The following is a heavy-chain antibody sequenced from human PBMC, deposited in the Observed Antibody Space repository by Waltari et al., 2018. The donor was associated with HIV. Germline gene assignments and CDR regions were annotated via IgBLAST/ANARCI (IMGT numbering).Heavy chain of an antibody. CDR1: GFDLGDHS. D-gene: IGHD2-21*02. V-gene: IGHV3-23*01. Sequence: QLLESGGVLVPAGGSLSLSCAASGFDLGDHSLGWVRQAPGEGLEWVAGISASGDRTYHADSVTGRLTNSRDNSKNTHYLQMDSLRAEDTALYFCAKGAFVGVTGIPSEYFPHWGLGIVVTVSS. CDR2: ISASGDRT. J-gene: IGHJ1*01. CDR3: AKGAFVGVTGIPSEYFPH.